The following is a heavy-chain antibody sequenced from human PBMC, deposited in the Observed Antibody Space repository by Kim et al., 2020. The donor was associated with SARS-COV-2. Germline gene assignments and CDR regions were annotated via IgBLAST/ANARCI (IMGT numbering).Heavy chain of an antibody. CDR1: GGSISSYY. Sequence: SETLSLTCTVSGGSISSYYWSWIRQPPGKGLEWIGYIYYSGSTNYNPSLKSRVTISVDTTKNQFSLKLSSVTAADTAVYYCARDNDFLFDYWGQGTLVTVSS. CDR2: IYYSGST. CDR3: ARDNDFLFDY. V-gene: IGHV4-59*13. D-gene: IGHD2-21*02. J-gene: IGHJ4*02.